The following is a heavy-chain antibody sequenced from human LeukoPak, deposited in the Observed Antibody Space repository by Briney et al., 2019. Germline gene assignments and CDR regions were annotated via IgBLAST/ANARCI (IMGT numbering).Heavy chain of an antibody. D-gene: IGHD6-6*01. CDR3: ARDTPLEYSSSSLLVSGMDV. J-gene: IGHJ6*02. Sequence: ASVKVSCKASGYTFTSYYMHWVRQAPGQGLEWMGIINPSGGSTSYAQKFQGRVTMTRDTSTSTVYMELSSLRSDDTAVYYCARDTPLEYSSSSLLVSGMDVWGQGTTVTVSS. CDR1: GYTFTSYY. V-gene: IGHV1-46*01. CDR2: INPSGGST.